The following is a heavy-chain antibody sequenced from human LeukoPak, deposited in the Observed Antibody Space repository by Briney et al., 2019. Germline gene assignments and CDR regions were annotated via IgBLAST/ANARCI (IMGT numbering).Heavy chain of an antibody. V-gene: IGHV1-69*13. J-gene: IGHJ4*02. Sequence: ASVKVSCKASGGTFSSYAISWVRQAPGQGLEWMGGIIPIFGTANYAQKFQGRVTITADESTSTAYMELSSLRSEDTAVYYCAKTNSGPPTYYFDYGGQGPLVP. CDR3: AKTNSGPPTYYFDY. CDR1: GGTFSSYA. D-gene: IGHD5-12*01. CDR2: IIPIFGTA.